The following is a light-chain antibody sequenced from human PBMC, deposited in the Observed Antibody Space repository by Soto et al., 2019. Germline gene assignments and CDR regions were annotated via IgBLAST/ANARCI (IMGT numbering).Light chain of an antibody. Sequence: DIQMTQSPSSLSASVGDRVTITCRASQSISSYLNWYQQKPGKAPKLLIYAASSLQSGVPSRFSGSGSGTAFTLTISSLQPEDFATYYCQQSYSTPPGLTFGGGTKVEIK. J-gene: IGKJ4*01. CDR1: QSISSY. CDR2: AAS. CDR3: QQSYSTPPGLT. V-gene: IGKV1-39*01.